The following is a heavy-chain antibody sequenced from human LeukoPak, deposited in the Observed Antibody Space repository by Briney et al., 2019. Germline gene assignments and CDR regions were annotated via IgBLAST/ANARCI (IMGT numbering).Heavy chain of an antibody. Sequence: ASVKVSCKASGYTFTSYAMHWVRQAPGQRLEWMGWINAGNGNTKYSQKFQGRVTITRDTSANTAYMELSSLRSEDTAVYYCAEGSHLGSGWFDYWGQGTLVTVSS. D-gene: IGHD6-19*01. V-gene: IGHV1-3*01. CDR2: INAGNGNT. CDR1: GYTFTSYA. CDR3: AEGSHLGSGWFDY. J-gene: IGHJ4*02.